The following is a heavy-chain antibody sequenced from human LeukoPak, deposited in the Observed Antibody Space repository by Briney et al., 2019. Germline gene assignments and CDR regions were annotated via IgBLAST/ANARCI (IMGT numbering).Heavy chain of an antibody. J-gene: IGHJ4*02. Sequence: GGSLRLSCAASGFTFSSYAMSWVRQTPGKGLEWVSAISGSGGSTYYADSVKGRFTISRDNSKNTLYLQMNSLRAEDTAVYYCAKRDWNYERPPQYYFDYWGQGTLVTVSS. CDR1: GFTFSSYA. V-gene: IGHV3-23*01. D-gene: IGHD1-7*01. CDR3: AKRDWNYERPPQYYFDY. CDR2: ISGSGGST.